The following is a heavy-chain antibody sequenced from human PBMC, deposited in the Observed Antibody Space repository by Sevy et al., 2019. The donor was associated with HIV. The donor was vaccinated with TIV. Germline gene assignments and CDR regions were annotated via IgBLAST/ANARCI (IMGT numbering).Heavy chain of an antibody. V-gene: IGHV3-23*01. Sequence: GGSLRLSCAASGFTFSSYAMSWVRQAPGKGLEWVSAISGSGGSTYYADSVKGRFTISRDNSKNTLYLQMNSLRAEETAVYYCAKAMRDYYDSSGQDDAFDIWGQGTMVTVSS. CDR3: AKAMRDYYDSSGQDDAFDI. CDR1: GFTFSSYA. CDR2: ISGSGGST. J-gene: IGHJ3*02. D-gene: IGHD3-22*01.